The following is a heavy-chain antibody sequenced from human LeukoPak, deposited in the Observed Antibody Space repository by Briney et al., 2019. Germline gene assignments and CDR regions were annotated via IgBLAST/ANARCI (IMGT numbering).Heavy chain of an antibody. J-gene: IGHJ4*02. D-gene: IGHD4-17*01. CDR3: AREGYGDYHFDY. V-gene: IGHV3-21*01. CDR2: ISGTSSYT. Sequence: GGSLRLSCAASGFTFSSYSMNWVRQAPGKGLEWVSSISGTSSYTYYADSLKGRFTISRDNAENSLYLQMNSLRAEDTAVYYCAREGYGDYHFDYWGQGSLVTVSS. CDR1: GFTFSSYS.